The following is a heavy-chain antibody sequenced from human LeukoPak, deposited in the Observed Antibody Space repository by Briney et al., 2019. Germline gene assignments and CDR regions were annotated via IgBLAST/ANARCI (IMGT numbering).Heavy chain of an antibody. V-gene: IGHV3-48*02. CDR2: ISSSSSTI. J-gene: IGHJ4*02. Sequence: GGSLRLSCAASGFTFSSYSMNWVRQAPGKGLEWVSYISSSSSTIYYADSVKGRFTISRGNAKNSLYLQMNSLRDEDTAVYYCASESRLTPYYDSSGYYYVSWGQGTLVTVSS. CDR1: GFTFSSYS. CDR3: ASESRLTPYYDSSGYYYVS. D-gene: IGHD3-22*01.